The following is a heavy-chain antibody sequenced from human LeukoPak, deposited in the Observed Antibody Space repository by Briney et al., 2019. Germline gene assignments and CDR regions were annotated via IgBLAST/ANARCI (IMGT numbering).Heavy chain of an antibody. J-gene: IGHJ6*02. Sequence: SETLSLTCAVYGGSFSGYYWSWIRQPPGKGLEWIGRIYTSGSTNYNPSLKSRVTMSVDTSKNQFTLKLSSVTATDTAVYYCARVEDRCSGGSCYYYYGMDVWGQGTTVTVSS. D-gene: IGHD2-15*01. V-gene: IGHV4-59*10. CDR1: GGSFSGYY. CDR2: IYTSGST. CDR3: ARVEDRCSGGSCYYYYGMDV.